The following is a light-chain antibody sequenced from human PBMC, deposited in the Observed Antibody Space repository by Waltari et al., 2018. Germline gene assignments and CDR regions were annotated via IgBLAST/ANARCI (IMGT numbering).Light chain of an antibody. CDR1: QSISSW. CDR2: KAS. V-gene: IGKV1-12*01. CDR3: LQYSSSPRLFT. Sequence: DIQMTQSPSSLSASVGDTVTITCRASQSISSWLAWYQQKPGKAPKLLIYKASRLQSWGPSRFSGSGSGTDFTLTISSLQPEDFATYYCLQYSSSPRLFTFGPGTKLDIK. J-gene: IGKJ3*01.